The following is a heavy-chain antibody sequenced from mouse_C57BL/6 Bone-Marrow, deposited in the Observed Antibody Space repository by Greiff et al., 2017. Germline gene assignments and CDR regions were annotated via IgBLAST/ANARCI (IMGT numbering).Heavy chain of an antibody. CDR1: GYTFTSYW. D-gene: IGHD1-1*01. V-gene: IGHV1-59*01. CDR2: IDPSDSYT. J-gene: IGHJ2*01. Sequence: QVQLKQPGAELVRPGTSVKLSCKASGYTFTSYWMHWVKQRPGQGLEWIGGIDPSDSYTNYNQKFKGKATLAVDTSSSTAYMQLSSLTTEDSAVYYCAMEGDTHGSSYRGFCDYWGQGTTLTVSS. CDR3: AMEGDTHGSSYRGFCDY.